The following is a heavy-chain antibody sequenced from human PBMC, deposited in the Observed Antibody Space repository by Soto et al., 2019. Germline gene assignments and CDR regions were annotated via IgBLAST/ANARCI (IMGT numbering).Heavy chain of an antibody. CDR3: ARETFHPLNPDAFDI. J-gene: IGHJ3*02. CDR1: GGSISSGGYY. Sequence: SETLSLTCTVSGGSISSGGYYWSWIRQHPGKGLEWIGYIYYSGSTYYNPSLKSRVTISVDTSKNQFSLKLSSVTAADTAVYYCARETFHPLNPDAFDIWGQGTMVPSPQ. D-gene: IGHD2-21*01. V-gene: IGHV4-31*03. CDR2: IYYSGST.